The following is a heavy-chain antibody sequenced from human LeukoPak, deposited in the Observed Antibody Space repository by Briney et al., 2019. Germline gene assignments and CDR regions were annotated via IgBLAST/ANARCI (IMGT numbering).Heavy chain of an antibody. J-gene: IGHJ4*02. D-gene: IGHD3/OR15-3a*01. Sequence: TSETLSLTCTVSGYSISNGYYWGWIRQTPGKGLEWVGSVYHSGTTYHNPSLKSRVTMSVDTSKNQFSLTLTSVTAVDTAVYYCARQTGSGLFILPGGQGTLVTVSS. V-gene: IGHV4-38-2*02. CDR1: GYSISNGYY. CDR2: VYHSGTT. CDR3: ARQTGSGLFILP.